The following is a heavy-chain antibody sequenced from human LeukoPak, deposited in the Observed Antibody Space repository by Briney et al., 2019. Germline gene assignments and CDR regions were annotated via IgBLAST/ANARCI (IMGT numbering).Heavy chain of an antibody. CDR2: ISYDGSNK. CDR1: GFTFSSYA. CDR3: ARVAMTTVTFDY. J-gene: IGHJ4*02. Sequence: GGSLRLSCAASGFTFSSYAMHWVRQAPGKGLEWVAVISYDGSNKYYADSVKGRFTISRDNSKNTLYLQMNSLRAEDTAVYYCARVAMTTVTFDYWGQGTLVTVSS. D-gene: IGHD4-17*01. V-gene: IGHV3-30*01.